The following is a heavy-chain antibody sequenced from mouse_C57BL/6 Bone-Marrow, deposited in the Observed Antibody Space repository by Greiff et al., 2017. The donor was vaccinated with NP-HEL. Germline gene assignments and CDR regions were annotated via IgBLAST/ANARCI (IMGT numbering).Heavy chain of an antibody. Sequence: EVQLVESGGGLVQPKGSLKLSCAASGFSFNTYAMNWVRQAPGKGLEWVARIRSKSNNYATYYADSVKDRFTISRDDSESMLYLQMNNLKTEDTAMYYCVRRSTPAMDYWGQGTSVTVSS. CDR1: GFSFNTYA. V-gene: IGHV10-1*01. J-gene: IGHJ4*01. CDR2: IRSKSNNYAT. D-gene: IGHD2-1*01. CDR3: VRRSTPAMDY.